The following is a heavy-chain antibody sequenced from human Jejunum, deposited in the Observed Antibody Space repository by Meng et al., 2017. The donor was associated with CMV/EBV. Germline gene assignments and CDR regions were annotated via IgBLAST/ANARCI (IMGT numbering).Heavy chain of an antibody. D-gene: IGHD3-3*01. J-gene: IGHJ4*02. CDR3: ARNYDFWSGYYGTDY. V-gene: IGHV3-48*03. CDR1: FTFSRYE. CDR2: ISSSGSTI. Sequence: FTFSRYEMNWVRRAPGKGLEWVSYISSSGSTIYYADSVKGRFTISRDNAKNSLYLQMNSLRAEDTAVYYCARNYDFWSGYYGTDYWGQGTLVTVSS.